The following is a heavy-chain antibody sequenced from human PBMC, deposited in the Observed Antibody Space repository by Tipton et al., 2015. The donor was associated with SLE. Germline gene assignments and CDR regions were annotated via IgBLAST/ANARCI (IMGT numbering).Heavy chain of an antibody. CDR1: GGSFSSYY. V-gene: IGHV4-59*01. CDR2: IYYSGST. Sequence: TLSLTCAVYGGSFSSYYWSWIRQPPGKGLEWIGNIYYSGSTNYNPSLKSRVTISVDTSKNQFSLKLSSVTAADTAVYYCARDVYSSGWGPHYYYYYYMDVWGKGTTVTVSS. CDR3: ARDVYSSGWGPHYYYYYYMDV. D-gene: IGHD6-19*01. J-gene: IGHJ6*03.